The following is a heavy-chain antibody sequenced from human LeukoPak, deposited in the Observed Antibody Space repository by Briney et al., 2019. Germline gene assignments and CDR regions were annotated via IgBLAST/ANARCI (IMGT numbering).Heavy chain of an antibody. Sequence: ASVKVSCKASGYTFTNYYIHWVRQAPGQGLEWMGIINPSGGSTNFAQKFQGRVTMTTDTSTITVYMELSSLRSEDTAVYYCATVRVGTNYYDSSGYYDYWGQGTLVTVSS. CDR3: ATVRVGTNYYDSSGYYDY. V-gene: IGHV1-46*01. D-gene: IGHD3-22*01. J-gene: IGHJ4*02. CDR2: INPSGGST. CDR1: GYTFTNYY.